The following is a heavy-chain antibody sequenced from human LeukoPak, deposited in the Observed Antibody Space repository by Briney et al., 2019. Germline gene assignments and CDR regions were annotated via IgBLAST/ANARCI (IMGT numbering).Heavy chain of an antibody. CDR3: TSTTGYDFWSGYYSGFRFDY. Sequence: GGSLRLSCAASGFTFSSYAMSWVRQAPGKGLEWVGFIRSKAYGGTTEYAASVKGRFTISRDDSKSIAYLQMNSLKTEDTAVYYCTSTTGYDFWSGYYSGFRFDYWGQGTLVTVSS. V-gene: IGHV3-49*04. J-gene: IGHJ4*02. CDR2: IRSKAYGGTT. CDR1: GFTFSSYA. D-gene: IGHD3-3*01.